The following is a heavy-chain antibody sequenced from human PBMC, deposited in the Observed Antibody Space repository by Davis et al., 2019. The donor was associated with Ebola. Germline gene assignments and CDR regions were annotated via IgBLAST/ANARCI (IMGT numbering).Heavy chain of an antibody. CDR1: GYTFTGYY. Sequence: ASVKVSCKASGYTFTGYYIHWVRQAPGQGLEWMGWINPNSGRTNYAQKFQGRVTMTRDTSIDTAYLELSGLKSDDTAVFYCARELHGGEFNYWGQGTLVTVSS. CDR2: INPNSGRT. D-gene: IGHD3-16*01. J-gene: IGHJ4*02. V-gene: IGHV1-2*02. CDR3: ARELHGGEFNY.